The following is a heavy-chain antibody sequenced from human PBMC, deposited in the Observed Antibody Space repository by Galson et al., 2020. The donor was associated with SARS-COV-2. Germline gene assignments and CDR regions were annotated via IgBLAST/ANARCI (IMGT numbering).Heavy chain of an antibody. J-gene: IGHJ4*02. V-gene: IGHV3-11*01. CDR1: GLTFREYH. Sequence: NSGGSLRLSCEVSGLTFREYHMSWIRQSPDKGLEWISHISGNSVNRYYTDSVKGRFTISRDNAKNSLFLHMNSLTAEDTAVYYCATVSRGLGNYYLDFWGQGIQVTVSP. D-gene: IGHD3-10*01. CDR2: ISGNSVNR. CDR3: ATVSRGLGNYYLDF.